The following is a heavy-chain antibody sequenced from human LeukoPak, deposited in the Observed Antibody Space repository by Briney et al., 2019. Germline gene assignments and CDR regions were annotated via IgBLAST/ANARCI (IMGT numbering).Heavy chain of an antibody. D-gene: IGHD3-3*01. J-gene: IGHJ4*02. V-gene: IGHV3-23*01. CDR3: AKDRRPNWGSYYVSFDY. Sequence: PGGSLRLSCAASGFTFSTYAMSWVRQAPGKGLEWVSAISGSGTSTYYNADSVKGRFTNSRDNSKNTLYLQMNSLRPEDTAVYYCAKDRRPNWGSYYVSFDYWGQGTLVTVSS. CDR2: ISGSGTST. CDR1: GFTFSTYA.